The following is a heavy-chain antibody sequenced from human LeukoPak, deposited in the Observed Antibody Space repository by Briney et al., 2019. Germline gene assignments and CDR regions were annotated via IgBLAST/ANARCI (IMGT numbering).Heavy chain of an antibody. CDR1: GFSLSTSGVG. Sequence: SGPTLVNPTQTLTLTCTFSGFSLSTSGVGVGWIRQPPGKGLEWLALIYWDDDSRHSPSLKSRVTISKDTSKNQVVLTMTNMDPVDTATYYCAHRRRTNYSGSGSFDYWGQGTLVTVSS. CDR2: IYWDDDS. V-gene: IGHV2-5*02. D-gene: IGHD3-10*01. J-gene: IGHJ4*02. CDR3: AHRRRTNYSGSGSFDY.